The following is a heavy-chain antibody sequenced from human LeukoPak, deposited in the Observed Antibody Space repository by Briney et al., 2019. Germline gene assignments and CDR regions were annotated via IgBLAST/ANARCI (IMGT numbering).Heavy chain of an antibody. Sequence: SETLSLTCTVSDGSISTYCWSWIRQPPGKGLEWIGYIYYSGSTNYNPSLKSRVTISIDTSRNQFSLKLSSVTAADTAVYYCARDVAAMVYWGQGTLVTVSS. V-gene: IGHV4-59*01. J-gene: IGHJ4*02. CDR2: IYYSGST. D-gene: IGHD2-2*01. CDR1: DGSISTYC. CDR3: ARDVAAMVY.